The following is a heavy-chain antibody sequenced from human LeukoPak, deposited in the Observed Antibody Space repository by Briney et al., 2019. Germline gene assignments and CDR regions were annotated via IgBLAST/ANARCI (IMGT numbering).Heavy chain of an antibody. CDR2: ISAYDGNT. V-gene: IGHV1-18*01. D-gene: IGHD3-9*01. CDR3: ARGVVYYDILTAYPLPDY. Sequence: GASVKVSCKASGYTFTSYGISWVRQAPGQGLEWMGWISAYDGNTNYAQKLQGRVTMTTDTSTSTAYMELRSLRSDDTAVYYCARGVVYYDILTAYPLPDYWGQGTLVTVSS. CDR1: GYTFTSYG. J-gene: IGHJ4*02.